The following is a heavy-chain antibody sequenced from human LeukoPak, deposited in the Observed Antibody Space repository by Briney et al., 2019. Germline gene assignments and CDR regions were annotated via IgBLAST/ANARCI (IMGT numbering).Heavy chain of an antibody. CDR2: IRYDGINK. J-gene: IGHJ4*02. D-gene: IGHD1-26*01. V-gene: IGHV3-30*02. CDR1: GFTFSSYG. CDR3: AISGAYSILYDY. Sequence: GGSLRLSCAASGFTFSSYGIHWVRQAPGKGLEWVAFIRYDGINKYYADSVKGRFTISRDNSKNTVFLQMNSLRADDTAVYYCAISGAYSILYDYWGQGTLVTVSS.